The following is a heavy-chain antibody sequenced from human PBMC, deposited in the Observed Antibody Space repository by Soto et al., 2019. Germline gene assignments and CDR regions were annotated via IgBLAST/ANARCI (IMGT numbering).Heavy chain of an antibody. V-gene: IGHV3-33*01. CDR2: IRYDGSNK. D-gene: IGHD3-10*01. CDR1: GFTFSSYG. CDR3: ASEVSYGSGSLFDY. J-gene: IGHJ4*02. Sequence: QVQLVESGGGVVQPGRSLRLSCAASGFTFSSYGMHWVRQAPGKGLEWVAVIRYDGSNKYYADSVKGRFTISRDNSKNTLYLQMNSLRAEDTAVYYCASEVSYGSGSLFDYWGQGTLVTVSS.